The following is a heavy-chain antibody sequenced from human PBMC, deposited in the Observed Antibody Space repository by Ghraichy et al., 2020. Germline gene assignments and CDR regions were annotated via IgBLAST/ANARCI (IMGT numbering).Heavy chain of an antibody. CDR3: ARSYYYDSSGYYRTHDAFDI. D-gene: IGHD3-22*01. CDR2: IYTSGST. J-gene: IGHJ3*02. CDR1: GGSITSYY. Sequence: SDTLSLTCTVSGGSITSYYWSWIRQPAGKGLEWIGRIYTSGSTNYNPSLKSRVTMSVDTSKNQFSLKLRSVTAADPAVYYCARSYYYDSSGYYRTHDAFDIWGQGTMVTVSS. V-gene: IGHV4-4*07.